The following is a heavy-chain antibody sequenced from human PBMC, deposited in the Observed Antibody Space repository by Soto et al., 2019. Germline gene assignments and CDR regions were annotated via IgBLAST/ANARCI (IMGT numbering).Heavy chain of an antibody. CDR2: IYYGGST. CDR1: GGSISSSSYY. D-gene: IGHD3-10*01. J-gene: IGHJ6*02. Sequence: SETLSLTCTVSGGSISSSSYYWGWIRQPPGKGLEWIGSIYYGGSTYYNPSLKSRVTISVDTSKNQFSLKLSSVTAADTAVYYCARRRFGGVLWFGYGMDVWGQGTTVTVSS. V-gene: IGHV4-39*01. CDR3: ARRRFGGVLWFGYGMDV.